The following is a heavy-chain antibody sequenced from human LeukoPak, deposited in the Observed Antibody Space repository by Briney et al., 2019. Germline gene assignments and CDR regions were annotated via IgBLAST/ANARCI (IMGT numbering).Heavy chain of an antibody. J-gene: IGHJ4*02. V-gene: IGHV3-7*01. CDR1: GFTFSSYG. CDR2: INQDEGQK. CDR3: ARDQSDYYGSGSYSEGSY. Sequence: GGSLRLSCAASGFTFSSYGMHWVRQAPGKGLEWVANINQDEGQKYYVDSVKGRFTISRDHAKNSLYLQMNGLRDEDTAVYYCARDQSDYYGSGSYSEGSYWGQGTLVTVSS. D-gene: IGHD3-10*01.